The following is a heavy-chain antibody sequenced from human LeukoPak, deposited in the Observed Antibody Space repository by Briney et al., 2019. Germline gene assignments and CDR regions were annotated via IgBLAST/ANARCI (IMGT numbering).Heavy chain of an antibody. V-gene: IGHV4-59*12. CDR3: ARGGITGTRLAWFDP. CDR2: IYYSGST. CDR1: GGSISSYY. J-gene: IGHJ5*02. D-gene: IGHD1-7*01. Sequence: SETLSLTCTVSGGSISSYYWSWIRQPPGKGLEWIGYIYYSGSTNYNPSLKSRVTISVDTSKNQFSLKLSSVTAADTAVYYCARGGITGTRLAWFDPWGQGTLVTVSS.